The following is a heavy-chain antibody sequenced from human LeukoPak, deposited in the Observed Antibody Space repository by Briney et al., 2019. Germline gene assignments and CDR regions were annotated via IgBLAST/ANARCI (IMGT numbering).Heavy chain of an antibody. V-gene: IGHV3-74*01. CDR1: GSTFRSYW. CDR3: ARDQVFDF. Sequence: GGSLRLSCAASGSTFRSYWMQWVRQAPGKGLVWVSRINSDGSTRSYANSVKGRFTISRDNAQNMLYLQMNSLRAEDTAVYYCARDQVFDFWGQGTLVTVSS. CDR2: INSDGSTR. J-gene: IGHJ5*01.